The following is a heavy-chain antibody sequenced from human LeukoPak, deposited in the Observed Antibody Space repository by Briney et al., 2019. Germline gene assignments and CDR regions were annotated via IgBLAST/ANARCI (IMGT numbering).Heavy chain of an antibody. CDR3: ARWEPYGSYFDY. CDR1: GGSISSYY. J-gene: IGHJ4*02. Sequence: SETLSLTCTVSGGSISSYYWSWIRQPPGKGLEWIGYIYSSGSTNYNPSLKSRVTISVDTSKNQFSLQLSSVTAADTAVYYCARWEPYGSYFDYWGQGNLVTVSS. CDR2: IYSSGST. D-gene: IGHD1-14*01. V-gene: IGHV4-59*08.